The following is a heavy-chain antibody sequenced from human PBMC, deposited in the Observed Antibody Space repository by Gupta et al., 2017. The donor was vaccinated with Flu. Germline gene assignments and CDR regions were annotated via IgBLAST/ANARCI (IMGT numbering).Heavy chain of an antibody. CDR2: LSPSGDTT. D-gene: IGHD5-12*01. V-gene: IGHV3-23*01. CDR1: GFAFRRSA. J-gene: IGHJ4*02. Sequence: EVQLFESGGGLVQPGGSLRLSCTASGFAFRRSAMSWVRQAPGKGLEWVSALSPSGDTTYYADSVTGRFTISRDNSNSTLYLQMNSLRAGDTAVYYCANLRIGGYDMSGDYWGQGSLVTVSS. CDR3: ANLRIGGYDMSGDY.